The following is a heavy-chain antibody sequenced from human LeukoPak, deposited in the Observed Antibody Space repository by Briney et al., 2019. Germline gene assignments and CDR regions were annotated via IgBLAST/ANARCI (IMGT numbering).Heavy chain of an antibody. CDR1: GFTFSLYS. CDR3: GRDGGGDY. V-gene: IGHV3-48*01. CDR2: ITSGSSTI. D-gene: IGHD3-16*01. J-gene: IGHJ4*02. Sequence: GGSLRLSCAASGFTFSLYSMNWVRQAPGKGLEWVSYITSGSSTIYYADSVRGRFTISRDNAKNSLFLQMNSLRAEDTAEYYCGRDGGGDYWGQGTLVTVSS.